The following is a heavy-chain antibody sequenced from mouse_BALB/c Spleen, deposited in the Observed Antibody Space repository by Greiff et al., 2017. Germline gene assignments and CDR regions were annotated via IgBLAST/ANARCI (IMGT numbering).Heavy chain of an antibody. CDR3: ARSPILDY. CDR2: ISYSGST. Sequence: EVKLQESGPGLVKPSQSLSLTCTVTGYSITSDYAWNWIRQFPGNKLEWMGYISYSGSTSYNPSLKSRISITRDTSKNQFFLQLNSVTTEDTATYYCARSPILDYWGQGTTLTVSS. J-gene: IGHJ2*01. V-gene: IGHV3-2*02. D-gene: IGHD5-1-1*01. CDR1: GYSITSDYA.